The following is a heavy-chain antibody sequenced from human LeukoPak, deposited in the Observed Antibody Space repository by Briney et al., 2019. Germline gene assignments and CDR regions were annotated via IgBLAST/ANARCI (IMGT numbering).Heavy chain of an antibody. D-gene: IGHD6-13*01. CDR1: GFTFSSYG. Sequence: PGGSLRLSCAASGFTFSSYGMHWVRQAPGKGLEWVAVISYDGSNKYYADSVKGRFTISRDNSKNTLYLQMNSLRAEDTAVYYCARQISSSWFRRDAFDIWGQGTMVTVSS. V-gene: IGHV3-30*03. CDR3: ARQISSSWFRRDAFDI. CDR2: ISYDGSNK. J-gene: IGHJ3*02.